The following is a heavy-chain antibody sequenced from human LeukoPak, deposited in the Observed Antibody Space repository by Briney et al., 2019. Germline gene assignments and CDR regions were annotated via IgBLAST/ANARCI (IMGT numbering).Heavy chain of an antibody. D-gene: IGHD3-22*01. J-gene: IGHJ4*02. Sequence: PSQTLSLTCTVSGGSISSGSYYWSWIRQPAGKGLEWIGRIYTSGSTNYNPSLKSRVTMSVDTSKNQFSLKLSSVTAADTAVYYCASMFYYDSNGYRYYFDFWGQGALVTVSS. CDR2: IYTSGST. V-gene: IGHV4-61*02. CDR3: ASMFYYDSNGYRYYFDF. CDR1: GGSISSGSYY.